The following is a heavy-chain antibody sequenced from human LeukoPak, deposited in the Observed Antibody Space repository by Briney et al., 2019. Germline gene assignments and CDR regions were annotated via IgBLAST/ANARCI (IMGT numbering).Heavy chain of an antibody. V-gene: IGHV3-13*05. CDR2: IGTAGDP. J-gene: IGHJ4*01. CDR3: ARVYCSGGRCYLDY. D-gene: IGHD2-15*01. Sequence: GGSLRLSCAASGFTFSSYDMHWVRQPTGKGLEWVSAIGTAGDPYYPGSVKGRFTISRDNAKNSLYLQMNSLRAEDTAVYYCARVYCSGGRCYLDYWGHGTLVTVSS. CDR1: GFTFSSYD.